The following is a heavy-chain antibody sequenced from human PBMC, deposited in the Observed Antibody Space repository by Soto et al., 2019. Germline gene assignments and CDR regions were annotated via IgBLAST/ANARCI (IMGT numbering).Heavy chain of an antibody. CDR2: IYHSGST. CDR1: GASISRSNW. D-gene: IGHD3-9*01. CDR3: ARSITFDWLFFDC. J-gene: IGHJ4*02. V-gene: IGHV4-4*02. Sequence: SETLSLTCAVSGASISRSNWWSWVRQPPGKGLEWIGEIYHSGSTNYNPSLKSRVTISVDKSRNQFSLKLSSVTAADTAVYYCARSITFDWLFFDCWGQGTLVTVS.